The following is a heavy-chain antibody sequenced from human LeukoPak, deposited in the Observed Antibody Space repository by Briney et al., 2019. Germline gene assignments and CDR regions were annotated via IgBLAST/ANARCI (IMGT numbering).Heavy chain of an antibody. CDR3: ARDNHYYCSSTSCQDY. J-gene: IGHJ4*02. CDR1: GFTFSDYY. Sequence: GGSLRLSCAASGFTFSDYYMSWIRQAPGKGLEWVSYISSSGSTIFYADSVKGRFTISRDNAKNSLYLQMNSLRAEDTAVYYCARDNHYYCSSTSCQDYWGQGTLVTVSS. CDR2: ISSSGSTI. V-gene: IGHV3-11*01. D-gene: IGHD2-2*01.